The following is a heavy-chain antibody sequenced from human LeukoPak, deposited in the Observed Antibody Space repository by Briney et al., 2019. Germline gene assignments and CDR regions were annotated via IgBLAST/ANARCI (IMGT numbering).Heavy chain of an antibody. CDR3: VSAAYRSTWFFRYFDL. V-gene: IGHV3-13*01. CDR1: GFTFSSYD. Sequence: PGGSLRLSCAASGFTFSSYDIHWVRQATGKGLEWVSGIGTAGEIYYPGSVKGRFTISRENAKNSLYLQINSLGAGDTAVYYCVSAAYRSTWFFRYFDLCGRGTLVTVSS. CDR2: IGTAGEI. D-gene: IGHD6-13*01. J-gene: IGHJ2*01.